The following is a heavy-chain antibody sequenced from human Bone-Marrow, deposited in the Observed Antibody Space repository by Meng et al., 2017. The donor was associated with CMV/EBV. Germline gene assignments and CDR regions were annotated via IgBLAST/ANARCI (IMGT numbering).Heavy chain of an antibody. V-gene: IGHV4-39*07. CDR1: GGSISSSSYY. CDR3: ARAGYDFWSGQYTDDYFDY. CDR2: IYYRGST. D-gene: IGHD3-3*01. Sequence: SETLSLTCTVSGGSISSSSYYWAWIRQSPGKGLEWIGSIYYRGSTYYNPSLKSRVTISVDTSKNQFSLKLSSVTAADTAVYYCARAGYDFWSGQYTDDYFDYWGQGTLVTVSS. J-gene: IGHJ4*02.